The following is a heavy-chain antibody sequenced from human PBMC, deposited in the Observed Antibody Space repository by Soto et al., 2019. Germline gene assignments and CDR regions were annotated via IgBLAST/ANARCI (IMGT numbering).Heavy chain of an antibody. V-gene: IGHV3-23*03. J-gene: IGHJ6*02. CDR1: GFTFSTYT. Sequence: GGSLRLSCAASGFTFSTYTMNWVRQAPGKGLEWVAGIFPGGSTYYANSVKGRFTISRDNSKNTLYLQMNSLRAEDTAVYYCAKVNLDIVVVVAATTQGVYGMDVWGQGTTVTVSS. CDR2: IFPGGST. CDR3: AKVNLDIVVVVAATTQGVYGMDV. D-gene: IGHD2-15*01.